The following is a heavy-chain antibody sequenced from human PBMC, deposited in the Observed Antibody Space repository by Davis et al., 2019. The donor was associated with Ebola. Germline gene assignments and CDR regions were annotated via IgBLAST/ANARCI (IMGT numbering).Heavy chain of an antibody. V-gene: IGHV3-23*01. Sequence: GGSLRLSCAASGFTFSSYAMSWVRQAPGKGLEWVSAISGNGGSTYYADSVKGRFTISRDNSKNTLYLQMNSLRAEDTAVYYCAKTGNRYYYYGMDVWGKGTTVTVSS. J-gene: IGHJ6*04. CDR1: GFTFSSYA. CDR3: AKTGNRYYYYGMDV. CDR2: ISGNGGST. D-gene: IGHD2-8*02.